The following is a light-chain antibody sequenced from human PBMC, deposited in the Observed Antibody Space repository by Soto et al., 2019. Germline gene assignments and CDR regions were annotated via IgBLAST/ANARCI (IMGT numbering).Light chain of an antibody. V-gene: IGLV1-44*01. CDR1: SSNIGSNS. Sequence: QSVLTQPPSASETPGQRVTISCSGSSSNIGSNSVNWYQHLPGTAPKLLIYSNNQRPSGVPDRFSGSKSGTSAFLAISGLQSEDEADYYCAGWDDSLNGVVFGGGTKVTVL. CDR3: AGWDDSLNGVV. CDR2: SNN. J-gene: IGLJ2*01.